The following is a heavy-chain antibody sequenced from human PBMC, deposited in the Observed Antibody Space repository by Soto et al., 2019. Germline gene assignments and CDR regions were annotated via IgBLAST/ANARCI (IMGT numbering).Heavy chain of an antibody. CDR2: MKFGRRT. CDR3: AREQAPPADAYNFGE. D-gene: IGHD3-3*01. CDR1: SHSISSSVYY. J-gene: IGHJ4*02. Sequence: QLQLQESGPGLVKPSETLSLTSSVSSHSISSSVYYWGWIRQPPGKGLELIGSMKFGRRTSYNPFLNSRVPIGTEAYKIQLSLKLSSVTAADTAGYYWAREQAPPADAYNFGEWGLGTPVTVSS. V-gene: IGHV4-39*01.